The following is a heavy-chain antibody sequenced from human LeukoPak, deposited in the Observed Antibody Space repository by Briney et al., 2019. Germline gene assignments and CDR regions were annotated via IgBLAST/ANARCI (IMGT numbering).Heavy chain of an antibody. CDR3: ARIMRMITARQLRAFDI. Sequence: GASVKVSCKASGYTFTGYYMHWVRQAPGQGLEWMGWINPNSGGTNYAQKFQGRVTMTRDTSISTAYMELSRLRSDDTAVYYCARIMRMITARQLRAFDIWGQGTMVTVSS. CDR1: GYTFTGYY. CDR2: INPNSGGT. D-gene: IGHD3-16*01. V-gene: IGHV1-2*02. J-gene: IGHJ3*02.